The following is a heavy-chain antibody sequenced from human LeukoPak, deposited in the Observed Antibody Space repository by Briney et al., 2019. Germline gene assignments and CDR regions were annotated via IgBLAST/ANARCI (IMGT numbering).Heavy chain of an antibody. D-gene: IGHD3-22*01. V-gene: IGHV4-30-2*01. CDR3: ARVSSSGYSEYYFDY. CDR2: IYHSGST. J-gene: IGHJ4*02. Sequence: SETLSLTCTVSGGSISDNYWSWIRQPPGKGLEWIGYIYHSGSTYYNPSLKSRVTISVDRSKNQFSLKLSSVTAADTAVYYCARVSSSGYSEYYFDYWGQGTLVTVSS. CDR1: GGSISDNY.